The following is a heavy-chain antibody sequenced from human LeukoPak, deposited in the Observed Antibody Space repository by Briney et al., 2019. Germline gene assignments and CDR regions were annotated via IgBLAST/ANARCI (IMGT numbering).Heavy chain of an antibody. Sequence: GGSLRLSCAASGFTFSSYWMNWVRQAPGKGPAWVSRINSDGSSTGYADSVQGRFTISRDNAKNTLYLQMNSLSAEDTALYYCARVVDSGPTPHNVFDIRGQGTMVTVSS. CDR2: INSDGSST. CDR3: ARVVDSGPTPHNVFDI. CDR1: GFTFSSYW. J-gene: IGHJ3*02. D-gene: IGHD3-10*01. V-gene: IGHV3-74*01.